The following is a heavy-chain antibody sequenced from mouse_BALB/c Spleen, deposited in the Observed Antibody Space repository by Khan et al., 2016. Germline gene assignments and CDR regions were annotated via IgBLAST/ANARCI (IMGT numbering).Heavy chain of an antibody. V-gene: IGHV1-63*02. Sequence: QVRLQQSGAELARPGTSVKMSCKVAGYIFTDYWIGWVKQRPGHGLEWIGDIYTGGDYTNYHEKIKGKATLTADTSSSTVNMQLSSLTSEDAAIYFCSRNPYGGRYGAIDYWGPGTSVTVSS. CDR1: GYIFTDYW. D-gene: IGHD1-1*01. J-gene: IGHJ4*01. CDR2: IYTGGDYT. CDR3: SRNPYGGRYGAIDY.